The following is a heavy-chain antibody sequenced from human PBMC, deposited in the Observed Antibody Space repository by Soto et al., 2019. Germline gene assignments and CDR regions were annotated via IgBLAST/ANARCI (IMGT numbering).Heavy chain of an antibody. CDR1: GYIFIHYY. D-gene: IGHD2-21*01. Sequence: QVQLVQSGAEVKKPGASVKVSCKAAGYIFIHYYIHWVRQPPVQGLEWMAIINPNGGSTNYAQKFQGRVTVTSDTSTSTVCMELNSLGSADTAVYFCARSLLQGDFWGQGTRVTVSS. J-gene: IGHJ4*02. CDR3: ARSLLQGDF. CDR2: INPNGGST. V-gene: IGHV1-46*01.